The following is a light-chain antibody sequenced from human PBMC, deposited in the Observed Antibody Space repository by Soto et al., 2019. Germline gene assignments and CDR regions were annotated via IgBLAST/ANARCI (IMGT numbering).Light chain of an antibody. V-gene: IGLV1-40*01. CDR1: SSNIGAGYD. J-gene: IGLJ3*02. CDR3: QSYDSSLSAWV. Sequence: QSVLTQPPSVSGAPGQRVTISCTGSSSNIGAGYDVHWYQQIPGTAPKLLIYLNNNRPSGVPDRFSGSKSGTSASLAITGLQAEDEADYYCQSYDSSLSAWVFGGGTKVTV. CDR2: LNN.